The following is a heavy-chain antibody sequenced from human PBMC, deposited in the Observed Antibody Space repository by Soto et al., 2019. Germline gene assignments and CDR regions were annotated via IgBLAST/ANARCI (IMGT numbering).Heavy chain of an antibody. D-gene: IGHD4-17*01. CDR3: ARDSGGTTVAFGMDV. Sequence: QVQLVQSGAEVKKPGSSVKVSCKASGGTFSSYAISWVRQAPGQGLEWMGGIIPIFGTAKYAQKFQGRVTITADESTSTGYMELSSLRSEDPAVYYCARDSGGTTVAFGMDVWGQGTTVTVSS. CDR1: GGTFSSYA. J-gene: IGHJ6*02. CDR2: IIPIFGTA. V-gene: IGHV1-69*01.